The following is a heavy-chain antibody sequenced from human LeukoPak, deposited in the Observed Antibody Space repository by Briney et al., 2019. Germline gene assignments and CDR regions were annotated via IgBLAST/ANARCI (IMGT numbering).Heavy chain of an antibody. CDR3: ARDWYSSGWYSYYGMDV. CDR1: GFTFSSYA. V-gene: IGHV3-23*01. J-gene: IGHJ6*02. CDR2: ISGSGGST. Sequence: PGGSLRLSCAASGFTFSSYAMTWVRQAPGKGLEWLSVISGSGGSTYYADSVKGRFTISRDNAKNSLYLQMNSLRAEDTAVYYCARDWYSSGWYSYYGMDVWGQGTTVTVSS. D-gene: IGHD6-19*01.